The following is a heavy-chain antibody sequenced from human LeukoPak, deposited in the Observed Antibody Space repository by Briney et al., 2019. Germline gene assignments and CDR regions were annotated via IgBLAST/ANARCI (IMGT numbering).Heavy chain of an antibody. D-gene: IGHD4/OR15-4a*01. Sequence: GGSLRLSCAASGSIFNKHAMSWVRQAPGKGLEWVSGLSGSGGSTDYADSVKGRFTVSRDNSKSTLFLQMNSLRAEDTAIYYCAKERDYGPADYWGQGTLVTVSS. CDR2: LSGSGGST. CDR1: GSIFNKHA. CDR3: AKERDYGPADY. J-gene: IGHJ4*02. V-gene: IGHV3-23*01.